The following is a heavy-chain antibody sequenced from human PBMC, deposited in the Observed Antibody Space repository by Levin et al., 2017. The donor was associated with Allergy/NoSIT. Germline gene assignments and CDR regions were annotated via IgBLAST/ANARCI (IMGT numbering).Heavy chain of an antibody. D-gene: IGHD6-19*01. CDR1: GYTFTGYY. CDR2: INPNSGGT. Sequence: ASVKVSCKASGYTFTGYYMHWVRQAPGQGLEWMGWINPNSGGTNYAQKFQGRVTMTRDTSISTAYMELSRLRSDDTAVYYCARDRQWLVELDYWGQGTLVTVSS. CDR3: ARDRQWLVELDY. J-gene: IGHJ4*02. V-gene: IGHV1-2*02.